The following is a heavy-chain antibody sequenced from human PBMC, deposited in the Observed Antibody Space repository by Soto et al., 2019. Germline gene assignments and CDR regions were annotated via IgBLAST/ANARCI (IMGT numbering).Heavy chain of an antibody. J-gene: IGHJ4*02. V-gene: IGHV6-1*01. CDR1: GDSVYTNSAA. D-gene: IGHD3-16*01. Sequence: SQTLVLTCAISGDSVYTNSAAWNWIRQSPSRGLEWLGRTYYRSKWYNEYAASVKSRITINPDTSKNRLSLQLNSVTPEDTAVYYCARDRQRLLDYWGQGTLVTV. CDR3: ARDRQRLLDY. CDR2: TYYRSKWYN.